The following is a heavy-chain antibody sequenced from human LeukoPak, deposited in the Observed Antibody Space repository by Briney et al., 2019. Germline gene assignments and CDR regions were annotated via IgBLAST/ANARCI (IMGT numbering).Heavy chain of an antibody. CDR2: ISGSGGST. J-gene: IGHJ4*02. V-gene: IGHV3-23*01. CDR3: AKERKVRGVITPYYFDY. CDR1: GFTFSSYA. D-gene: IGHD3-10*01. Sequence: TGGSLRLSCAASGFTFSSYAMSWVRQAPGKGLEWVSAISGSGGSTYYADSVKGRFTISRDNSKNTLYLQMNSLRAEDTAVYYCAKERKVRGVITPYYFDYWGQGTLVTVSS.